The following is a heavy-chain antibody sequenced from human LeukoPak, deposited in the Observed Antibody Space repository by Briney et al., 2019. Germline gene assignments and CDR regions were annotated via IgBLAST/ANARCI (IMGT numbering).Heavy chain of an antibody. J-gene: IGHJ4*02. D-gene: IGHD2-2*01. CDR1: GYTLTELS. V-gene: IGHV1-24*01. Sequence: APVKVSCKVSGYTLTELSMHWVRQAPGKGLEWMGGFDPEDGETIYAQKFQGRVTMTEDTSTDTAYMELSSLRSEDTAVYYCARSIGYCSSTSCSDYFDYWGQGTLVTVSS. CDR3: ARSIGYCSSTSCSDYFDY. CDR2: FDPEDGET.